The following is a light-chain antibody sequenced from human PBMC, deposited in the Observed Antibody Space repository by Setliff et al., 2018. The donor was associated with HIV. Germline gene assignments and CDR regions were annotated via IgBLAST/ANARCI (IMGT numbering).Light chain of an antibody. CDR1: QSLLYTSDRKTY. CDR3: QQYYATPWT. V-gene: IGKV4-1*01. J-gene: IGKJ1*01. CDR2: WAS. Sequence: DIVMTQSPDSLAVSLGERASINCRASQSLLYTSDRKTYLAWYQQKPGQSPKLLISWASAREPWVPDRFRGSGYGTDFTLTISGLQAEDVAVYYCQQYYATPWTFGRGTKVDIK.